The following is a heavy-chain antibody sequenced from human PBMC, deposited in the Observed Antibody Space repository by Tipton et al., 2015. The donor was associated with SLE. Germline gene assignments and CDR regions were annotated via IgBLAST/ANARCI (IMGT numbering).Heavy chain of an antibody. J-gene: IGHJ6*03. Sequence: AGLVKPSETLSLTCAVYGGSFSGYYWSWSRQPPGKGLEWIGEINHSGSTNYNPSLKRRVTISVDTSKNQFSLKLSSVTAADTAVYYCARGSGSYYWYYYYMDVWGKGTTVTVSS. CDR2: INHSGST. D-gene: IGHD1-26*01. CDR1: GGSFSGYY. CDR3: ARGSGSYYWYYYYMDV. V-gene: IGHV4-34*01.